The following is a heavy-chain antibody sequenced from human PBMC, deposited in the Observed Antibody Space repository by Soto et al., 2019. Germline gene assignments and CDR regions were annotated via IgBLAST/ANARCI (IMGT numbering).Heavy chain of an antibody. D-gene: IGHD3-16*01. J-gene: IGHJ5*02. CDR1: GGFLSESY. CDR3: VRIRYQLPSSVLWLDP. CDR2: INHVGGT. Sequence: LETLSLTCAVYGGFLSESYWTWIRQPPGKGLEWIGEINHVGGTNYNPSLKSRATMSVDTSQNQFSLRLISVTAADTAMYFCVRIRYQLPSSVLWLDPWGQGTPVTVSS. V-gene: IGHV4-34*01.